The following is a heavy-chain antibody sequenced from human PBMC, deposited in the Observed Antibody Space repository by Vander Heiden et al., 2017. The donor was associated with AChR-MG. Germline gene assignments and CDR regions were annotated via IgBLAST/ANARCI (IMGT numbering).Heavy chain of an antibody. CDR2: IWYDGSNK. V-gene: IGHV3-33*01. Sequence: QVQLVESGGGVVQPGRSLRLSCAASGFTFSSYGMHWVRQAPGKGLEWVAVIWYDGSNKYYADSVKGRFTISRDNSKNTRYLQMNSLRAEDTAVYYCARDFTTGTTILGAFDYWGQGTLVTVSS. CDR1: GFTFSSYG. D-gene: IGHD4-17*01. CDR3: ARDFTTGTTILGAFDY. J-gene: IGHJ4*02.